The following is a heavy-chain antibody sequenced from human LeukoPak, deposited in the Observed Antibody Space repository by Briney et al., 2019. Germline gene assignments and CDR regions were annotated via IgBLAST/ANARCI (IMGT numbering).Heavy chain of an antibody. CDR3: ARDLVSGSGSYGH. CDR1: GFTFGSYW. Sequence: GGSLRLSCVASGFTFGSYWMHWVRQAPGKGPAWVSRISGDGGTYYADSVKGRFTISRDNAMNTLYLQMNSLRAEDTAVYYCARDLVSGSGSYGHWGQGTLVTVSS. CDR2: ISGDGGT. V-gene: IGHV3-74*01. J-gene: IGHJ4*02. D-gene: IGHD3-10*01.